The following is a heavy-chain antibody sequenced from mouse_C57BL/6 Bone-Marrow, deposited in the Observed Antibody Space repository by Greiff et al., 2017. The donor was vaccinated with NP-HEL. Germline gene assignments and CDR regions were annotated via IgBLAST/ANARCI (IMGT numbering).Heavy chain of an antibody. Sequence: EVNVVESGGGLVQPGESLKLSCESNEYEFPSHDMSWVRKTPEKRLELVAAINSDGGSTYYPDTMERRFIISRDNTKKTLYLQMSSLRSEDTALYYCARQRYDGYSAWFAYWGQGTLVTVSA. CDR2: INSDGGST. V-gene: IGHV5-2*01. CDR3: ARQRYDGYSAWFAY. CDR1: EYEFPSHD. D-gene: IGHD2-3*01. J-gene: IGHJ3*01.